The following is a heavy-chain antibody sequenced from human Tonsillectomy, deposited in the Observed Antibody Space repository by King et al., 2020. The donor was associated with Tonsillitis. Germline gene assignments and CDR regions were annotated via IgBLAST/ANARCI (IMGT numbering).Heavy chain of an antibody. CDR3: AWVRPGAVAGSFDY. D-gene: IGHD6-19*01. V-gene: IGHV1-69*01. CDR1: GGTFSSYA. J-gene: IGHJ4*02. CDR2: IIPIFGTA. Sequence: HVQLVESGVEVKKPGSSVMVSCKASGGTFSSYAVSWVRQAPGQGLEWMGGIIPIFGTANYAQKFQGRVTITADESTSTAYMELSSLRSEDTAVYYCAWVRPGAVAGSFDYWGQGTLVTVSS.